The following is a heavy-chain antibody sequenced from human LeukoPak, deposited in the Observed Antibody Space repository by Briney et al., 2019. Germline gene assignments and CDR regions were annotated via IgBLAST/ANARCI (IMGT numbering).Heavy chain of an antibody. CDR3: VMDILR. Sequence: GGSLRLSCAASGLTFSSYWMHWVRQAPGEGLVWVSRINTDGSSTDYADSVKGRFTISRDNAENTLYLQMNSLGAEDTAVYYCVMDILRWGQGTLVTVSS. D-gene: IGHD5-12*01. CDR1: GLTFSSYW. CDR2: INTDGSST. J-gene: IGHJ4*02. V-gene: IGHV3-74*01.